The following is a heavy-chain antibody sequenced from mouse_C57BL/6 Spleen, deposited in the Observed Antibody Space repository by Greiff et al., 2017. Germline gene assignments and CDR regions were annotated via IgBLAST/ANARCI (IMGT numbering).Heavy chain of an antibody. CDR1: GYTFTSYW. J-gene: IGHJ2*01. CDR2: IDPSDSYT. Sequence: QVQLKQSGAELVMPGASVKLSCKASGYTFTSYWMHWVKQRPGQGLEWIGEIDPSDSYTNYNQKFKGKSTLTVDKSSSTAYMQLSSLTSEDSAVYYCARTGGSSFDYWGQGTTLTVSS. CDR3: ARTGGSSFDY. D-gene: IGHD1-1*01. V-gene: IGHV1-69*01.